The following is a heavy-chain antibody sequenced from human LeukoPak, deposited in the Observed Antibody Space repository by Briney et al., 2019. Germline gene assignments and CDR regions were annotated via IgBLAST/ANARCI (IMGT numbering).Heavy chain of an antibody. V-gene: IGHV3-53*01. CDR1: WFTVSSDY. J-gene: IGHJ4*02. CDR3: ASTRDSSGQAY. CDR2: IYSGGST. D-gene: IGHD3-22*01. Sequence: GGSLRLSCAASWFTVSSDYMSWVRQAPGKGLEWVSVIYSGGSTYYADSVKGRFTISRDNSKNTLYIQMNSLRAEDTAVYYCASTRDSSGQAYWGQGTLVTVSS.